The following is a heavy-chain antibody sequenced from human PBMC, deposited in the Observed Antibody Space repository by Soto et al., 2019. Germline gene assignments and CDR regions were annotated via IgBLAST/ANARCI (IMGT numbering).Heavy chain of an antibody. Sequence: QVQLVQSGAEVKKPGSSVKVSCKASGGTFSSYAISWVRQAPGQGLDWMGGIIPIFGTANYAQKFQGRVTITADESTSTAYRELSSLRSEDTAVYYCARERIGTMIVVVTSGFDLWGRGTLVTVSS. D-gene: IGHD3-22*01. J-gene: IGHJ2*01. V-gene: IGHV1-69*12. CDR2: IIPIFGTA. CDR3: ARERIGTMIVVVTSGFDL. CDR1: GGTFSSYA.